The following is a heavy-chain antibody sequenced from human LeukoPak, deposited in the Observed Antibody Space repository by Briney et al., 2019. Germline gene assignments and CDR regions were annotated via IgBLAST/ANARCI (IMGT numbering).Heavy chain of an antibody. J-gene: IGHJ5*02. CDR2: ISGRGGSP. CDR3: AKDGSSGYYLTGNWFDP. Sequence: PGGSLRLSCAASGFTFSSYVMSWVRQAPGKGLEWVPAISGRGGSPYYADSVKGRFTISRDNSKNTLYPQMNSLRAEDTAVYYCAKDGSSGYYLTGNWFDPWGQGTLVTVSS. D-gene: IGHD3-22*01. CDR1: GFTFSSYV. V-gene: IGHV3-23*01.